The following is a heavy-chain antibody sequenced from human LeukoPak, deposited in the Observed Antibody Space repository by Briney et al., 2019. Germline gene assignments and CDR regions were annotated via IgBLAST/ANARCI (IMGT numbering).Heavy chain of an antibody. V-gene: IGHV3-30*02. D-gene: IGHD4-17*01. Sequence: PGGSLRLSCAASGFTFSNYAMHWVRQAPGKGLEWVAFMRHDGSDIYYADSVKGRFTISRDNSKNTLYLQMNNLRADDTAVYYCVKKGQADDYGNPDWGQGALVTVSP. CDR3: VKKGQADDYGNPD. CDR2: MRHDGSDI. CDR1: GFTFSNYA. J-gene: IGHJ4*02.